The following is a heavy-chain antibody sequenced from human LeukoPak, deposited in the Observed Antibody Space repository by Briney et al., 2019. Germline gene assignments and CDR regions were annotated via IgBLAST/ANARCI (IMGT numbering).Heavy chain of an antibody. CDR2: IVYDGGYK. CDR3: AKVQSYYGILTGDPFDY. Sequence: GGSLRLSCAASGFTFNSHGMHWVRQGPGKGPEWVAFIVYDGGYKYYADSVKGRFTISRDNSKNTLFLQMNSLRTEDTAVYYCAKVQSYYGILTGDPFDYWGQGTLVNVSS. V-gene: IGHV3-30*02. CDR1: GFTFNSHG. J-gene: IGHJ4*02. D-gene: IGHD3-9*01.